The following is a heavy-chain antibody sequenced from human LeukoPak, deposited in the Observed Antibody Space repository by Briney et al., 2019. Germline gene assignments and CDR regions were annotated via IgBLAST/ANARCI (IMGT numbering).Heavy chain of an antibody. J-gene: IGHJ4*02. CDR1: GGSISSYY. CDR2: IYYSGST. Sequence: SETLSLTCTVSGGSISSYYWSWIRQPPGKGLEWIGYIYYSGSTNYNPSLKSRVTISVDTSKNQFSLKLSSVTAADTAVYYCARHDRIRGLDYWGQGTQVTVSS. V-gene: IGHV4-59*01. CDR3: ARHDRIRGLDY. D-gene: IGHD3-10*01.